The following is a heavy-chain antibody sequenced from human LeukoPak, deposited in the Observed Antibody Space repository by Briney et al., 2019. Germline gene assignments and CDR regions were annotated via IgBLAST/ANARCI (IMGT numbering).Heavy chain of an antibody. Sequence: SETLSLTCTVSGDSINNYYWSWIRQPPGKGLEWIGYIYNSGSTKYNPSLKSRVTISLDTSKNQFSLKLTSVTAADTAVYYCARERLAFDNWGQGTLVTVSS. J-gene: IGHJ4*02. CDR1: GDSINNYY. D-gene: IGHD6-19*01. CDR3: ARERLAFDN. V-gene: IGHV4-59*01. CDR2: IYNSGST.